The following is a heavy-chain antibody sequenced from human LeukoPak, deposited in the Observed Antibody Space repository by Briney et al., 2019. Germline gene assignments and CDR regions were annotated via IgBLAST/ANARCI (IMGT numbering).Heavy chain of an antibody. V-gene: IGHV4-61*01. CDR2: IYYSGST. J-gene: IGHJ6*02. CDR1: GGSVSSGSYY. D-gene: IGHD1-26*01. CDR3: ARERSPNYYYGMDV. Sequence: SETLSLTCTVSGGSVSSGSYYWSWLRQPPGKGLEWIGYIYYSGSTNYNPSLKSRVTISVDTSKNQFSLKLSSVTAADTAVYYCARERSPNYYYGMDVWGQGTTVTVSS.